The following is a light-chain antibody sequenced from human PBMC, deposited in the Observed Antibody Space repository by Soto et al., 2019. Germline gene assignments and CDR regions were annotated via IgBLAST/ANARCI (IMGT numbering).Light chain of an antibody. J-gene: IGKJ1*01. CDR1: QSVNINY. CDR3: QQYDSSSRT. V-gene: IGKV3-20*01. Sequence: EIVLTQSPGTLSLSPGERATLSCRASQSVNINYLAWYQQKPGQGPRLLMYGATSRATCIQDRLSGSRSGTDFTLTISRLEPEDFAMYYCQQYDSSSRTFGQETKVEIK. CDR2: GAT.